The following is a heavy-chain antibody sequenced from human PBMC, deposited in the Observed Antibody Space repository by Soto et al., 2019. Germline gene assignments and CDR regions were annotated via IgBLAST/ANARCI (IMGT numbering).Heavy chain of an antibody. D-gene: IGHD6-6*01. V-gene: IGHV1-69*01. CDR2: IVPLFGTT. J-gene: IGHJ3*02. CDR3: ARDVDVTSTRPRGAFDI. CDR1: GGTLSSYT. Sequence: QVQLVQSGAEVKKPGSSVKVSCKSSGGTLSSYTFSWVRQAPGQGLEWMGGIVPLFGTTNDAKIFQGRVTISADESTSTVYMELGSLRSEDSAMYYCARDVDVTSTRPRGAFDIWGQGTVITVSS.